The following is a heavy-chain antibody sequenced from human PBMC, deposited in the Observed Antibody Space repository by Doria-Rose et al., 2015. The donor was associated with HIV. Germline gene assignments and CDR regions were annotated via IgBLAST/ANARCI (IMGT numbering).Heavy chain of an antibody. CDR3: ARMGSYRELDY. D-gene: IGHD3-3*01. CDR1: GASVSSRGYY. V-gene: IGHV4-31*03. Sequence: GPGLVTPSETLSLTSRVSGASVSSRGYYWNWIRQVPGKGLESLGYTYYTGTSDYGPSLKSRLNMAVDTSKNQFSLKLSFVTVADTAVYYCARMGSYRELDYWGQGPLV. J-gene: IGHJ4*02. CDR2: TYYTGTS.